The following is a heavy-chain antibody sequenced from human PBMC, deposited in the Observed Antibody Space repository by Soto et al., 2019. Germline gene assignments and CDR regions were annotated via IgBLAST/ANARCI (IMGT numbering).Heavy chain of an antibody. Sequence: QVQLVESGGGVVQPGRSLRLSCAASGFTFNSYAMHWVRQAPGKGLEWVAVISYDGGSKYYADSVKGRFTISRDRSQNTLFLQMNSLRAEDTAVYYFASLTEEYSLFYYWGQGTLVTVSS. CDR3: ASLTEEYSLFYY. CDR1: GFTFNSYA. J-gene: IGHJ4*02. V-gene: IGHV3-30-3*01. D-gene: IGHD6-6*01. CDR2: ISYDGGSK.